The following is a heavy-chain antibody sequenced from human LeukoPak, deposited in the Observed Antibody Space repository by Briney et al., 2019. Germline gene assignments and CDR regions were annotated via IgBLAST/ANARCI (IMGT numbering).Heavy chain of an antibody. J-gene: IGHJ1*01. CDR2: IYTSGST. CDR1: SGSISSGSYY. CDR3: AGARAEYIQH. Sequence: SETLSLTCTVSSGSISSGSYYWSWIRQPAGKGLEWIGRIYTSGSTNYNPSLKTRVTISVDTSKNQFSLKLSSVTAADTAVYYCAGARAEYIQHWGQGTLVTVSS. V-gene: IGHV4-61*02.